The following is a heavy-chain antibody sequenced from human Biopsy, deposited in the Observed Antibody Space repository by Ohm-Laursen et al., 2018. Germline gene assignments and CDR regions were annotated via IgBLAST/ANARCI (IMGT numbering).Heavy chain of an antibody. Sequence: SLRLSCAASKSTVRTNSMSWVRLAPGKGLEWGLVIYAGATTYYPDSVKGRFTICRDNSRNTVYLQMDSLRGEETAVYFCARGSGSGFYFDQWGQGTLVTVSS. D-gene: IGHD2-15*01. V-gene: IGHV3-66*01. CDR1: KSTVRTNS. J-gene: IGHJ4*02. CDR2: IYAGATT. CDR3: ARGSGSGFYFDQ.